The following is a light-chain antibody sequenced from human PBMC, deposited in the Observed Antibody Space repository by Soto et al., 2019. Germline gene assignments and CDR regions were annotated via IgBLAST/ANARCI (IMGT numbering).Light chain of an antibody. CDR3: SSFTGSSTPVI. J-gene: IGLJ2*01. CDR2: EVS. Sequence: QSVLTQPASVSGSPGQSITISCTGTGSDVGTYNYVSWYQQHPGKAPKLMIFEVSNRPSGVSDRFSGSKSGNTASLTISSLQADDEADYYCSSFTGSSTPVIFGGGTKVTVL. CDR1: GSDVGTYNY. V-gene: IGLV2-14*01.